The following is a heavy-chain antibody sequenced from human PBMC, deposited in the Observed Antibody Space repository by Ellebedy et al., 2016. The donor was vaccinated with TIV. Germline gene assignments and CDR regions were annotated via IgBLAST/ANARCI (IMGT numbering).Heavy chain of an antibody. D-gene: IGHD1-26*01. CDR1: GFSFDDYG. CDR3: AKDSVGSFDA. CDR2: ISFGGRKI. V-gene: IGHV3-30*18. Sequence: GGSLRLSCAASGFSFDDYGIHWVRQAPGKGPEWVAAISFGGRKIFLADSVKGRFTISRDNSQNTLYLQMSSLRVEDTAVYYCAKDSVGSFDAWGQGILVAVSS. J-gene: IGHJ4*02.